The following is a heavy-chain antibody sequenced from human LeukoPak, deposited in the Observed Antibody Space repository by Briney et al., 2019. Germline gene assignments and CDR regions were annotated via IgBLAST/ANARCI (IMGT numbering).Heavy chain of an antibody. CDR2: ITDDATT. V-gene: IGHV3-74*03. CDR1: GFTFSTYW. Sequence: GGSLRLSCAASGFTFSTYWMHWVRQAPGKGLEWVSGITDDATTTYADSVRSRLTNSRDNAKNILYLQMNSLRAEDTAVYYCVRDRVGPDYWGQGTLVTVSS. D-gene: IGHD1-26*01. CDR3: VRDRVGPDY. J-gene: IGHJ4*02.